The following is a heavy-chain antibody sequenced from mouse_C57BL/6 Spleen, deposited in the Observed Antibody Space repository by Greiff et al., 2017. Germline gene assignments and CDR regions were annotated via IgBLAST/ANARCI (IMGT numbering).Heavy chain of an antibody. Sequence: QVQLQQPGAELVKPGASVKLSCKASGYTFTSYWMHWVKQRPGQGLEWIGMIHPNSGSTNYNEKFKSKATLTVDKSSSTAYMQLSSLTSEDAAVYYCARSGNQGAMDYWGQGTSVTVSS. CDR3: ARSGNQGAMDY. D-gene: IGHD2-1*01. CDR1: GYTFTSYW. CDR2: IHPNSGST. J-gene: IGHJ4*01. V-gene: IGHV1-64*01.